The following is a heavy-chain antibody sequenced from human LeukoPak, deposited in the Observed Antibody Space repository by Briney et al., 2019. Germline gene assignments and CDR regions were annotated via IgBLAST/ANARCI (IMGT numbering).Heavy chain of an antibody. J-gene: IGHJ5*02. CDR2: IYYSGST. CDR1: GGSISSYY. Sequence: SETLSLTCTVSGGSISSYYWSWIRQPPGKGLEWIGYIYYSGSTNYNPSLKSRVTISVDTSKNQFSLKLSSVTAADTAVYCCARQIAARPRFVNWFDPWGQGTLVTVSS. CDR3: ARQIAARPRFVNWFDP. D-gene: IGHD6-6*01. V-gene: IGHV4-59*01.